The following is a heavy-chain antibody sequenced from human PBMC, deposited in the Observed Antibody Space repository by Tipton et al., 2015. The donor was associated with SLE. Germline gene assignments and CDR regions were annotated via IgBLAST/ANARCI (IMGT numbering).Heavy chain of an antibody. Sequence: TLSLTCAVYGGSFSGYYWSWIRQPPGKGLEWIGEINHSGSTNYNPSLRSRVTISVDTSKNQFSLKLSSVTAADTAVYYCARATIAAAVYWGQGTLVTVSS. D-gene: IGHD6-13*01. V-gene: IGHV4-34*01. CDR3: ARATIAAAVY. CDR2: INHSGST. CDR1: GGSFSGYY. J-gene: IGHJ4*02.